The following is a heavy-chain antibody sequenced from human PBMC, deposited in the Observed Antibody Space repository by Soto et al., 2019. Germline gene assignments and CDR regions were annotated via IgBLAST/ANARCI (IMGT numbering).Heavy chain of an antibody. D-gene: IGHD6-6*01. V-gene: IGHV1-18*04. CDR3: AGERTLSWWFDP. CDR2: ISAYNGNT. CDR1: GYTFTSYC. Sequence: ASVNVSFKASGYTFTSYCISWVRQAPGQGLEWMGWISAYNGNTNYAQKLQGRVTMTTDTSTSTAYMERRSLRSDDTAVYYCAGERTLSWWFDPWGQGTQDTVSS. J-gene: IGHJ5*02.